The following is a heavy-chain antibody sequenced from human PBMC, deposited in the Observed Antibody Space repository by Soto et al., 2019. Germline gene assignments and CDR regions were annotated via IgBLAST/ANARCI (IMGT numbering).Heavy chain of an antibody. V-gene: IGHV3-30*18. Sequence: QVQLVESGGGVVQPGRSLRVSCAASGFTFSIYAMHWFRQAPGTGLEWVAVISHDGTKTYYADSVKGRFTISRDNSKNTGYLQMTSLRDEDPAVYYCAKDRGPGRQWLIAPLDYWGQGTLVTVSP. D-gene: IGHD6-19*01. J-gene: IGHJ4*02. CDR3: AKDRGPGRQWLIAPLDY. CDR1: GFTFSIYA. CDR2: ISHDGTKT.